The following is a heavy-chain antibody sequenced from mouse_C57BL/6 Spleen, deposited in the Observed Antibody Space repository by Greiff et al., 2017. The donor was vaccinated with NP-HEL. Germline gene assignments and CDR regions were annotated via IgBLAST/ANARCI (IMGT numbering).Heavy chain of an antibody. CDR2: IDPSDSET. V-gene: IGHV1-52*01. Sequence: QVQLKQSGAELVRPGSSVKLSCKASGYTFTSYWMHWVKQRPIQGLEWIGNIDPSDSETHYNQKFKDKATLTVDKSSSTAYMQLSSLTSEDSAVYYCAREGAPNYYAMDYWGQGTSVTVSS. J-gene: IGHJ4*01. CDR1: GYTFTSYW. CDR3: AREGAPNYYAMDY.